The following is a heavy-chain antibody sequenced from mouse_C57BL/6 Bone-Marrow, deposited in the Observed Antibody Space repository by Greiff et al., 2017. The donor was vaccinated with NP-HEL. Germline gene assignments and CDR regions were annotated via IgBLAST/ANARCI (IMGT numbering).Heavy chain of an antibody. CDR1: GYTFTSYW. Sequence: QVTLKEPGTELVKPGASVKLSCKASGYTFTSYWMHWVKQRPGQGLEWIGNINPSNGGTNYDEKFKSKATLTVDKSSSTAYMQLSSLTSEDSAVYYCARGLTGTVAYWGQGTLVTVSA. V-gene: IGHV1-53*01. CDR2: INPSNGGT. J-gene: IGHJ3*01. D-gene: IGHD4-1*01. CDR3: ARGLTGTVAY.